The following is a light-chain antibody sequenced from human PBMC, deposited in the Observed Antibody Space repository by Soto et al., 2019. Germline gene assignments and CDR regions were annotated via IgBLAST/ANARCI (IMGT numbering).Light chain of an antibody. CDR3: QQYLTSPKT. Sequence: DIVLTQSPDTLSLSPGERATLSCRASQSVSSSNFAWYQQKPAQAPRLLIYGASRRAPGIPERFSGSGSGTDFPLTISRLEPEDFAVYYCQQYLTSPKTFGQGTKVEIK. J-gene: IGKJ1*01. CDR1: QSVSSSN. V-gene: IGKV3-20*01. CDR2: GAS.